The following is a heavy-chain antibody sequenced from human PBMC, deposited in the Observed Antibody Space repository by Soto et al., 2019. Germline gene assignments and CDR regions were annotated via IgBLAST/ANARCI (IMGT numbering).Heavy chain of an antibody. J-gene: IGHJ4*02. CDR2: ISAYNGNT. CDR1: GYTFTSYG. Sequence: QVQLVQSGAEVKKPGASVKVSCKASGYTFTSYGISWVRQAPGQGLEWMGWISAYNGNTNYAQKLQGRVTMTTDTSTSVDYMELRGPRSDDTAVYYCARCPYSSSWRYPYYFEYWGQGTLVTVSS. CDR3: ARCPYSSSWRYPYYFEY. V-gene: IGHV1-18*01. D-gene: IGHD6-13*01.